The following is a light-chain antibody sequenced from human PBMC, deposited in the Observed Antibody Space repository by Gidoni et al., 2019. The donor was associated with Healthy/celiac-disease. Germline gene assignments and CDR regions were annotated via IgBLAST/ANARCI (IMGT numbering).Light chain of an antibody. V-gene: IGKV3-11*01. J-gene: IGKJ4*01. Sequence: EIVLTQSPATLSLSPGERATLSCRASQSVSSYLAWYQQKPGQAPRLLIYDASTRATGIPARFSGSGSGTDFTLTISSLEPEDFAVYYCQQRSNWWLTFGEGNKVEIK. CDR1: QSVSSY. CDR3: QQRSNWWLT. CDR2: DAS.